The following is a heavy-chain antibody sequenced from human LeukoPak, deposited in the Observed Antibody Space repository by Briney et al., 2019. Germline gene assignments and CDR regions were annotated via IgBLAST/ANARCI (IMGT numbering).Heavy chain of an antibody. J-gene: IGHJ4*02. CDR2: IYYSGST. V-gene: IGHV4-59*08. CDR3: ARQVGSYGTDFDY. D-gene: IGHD1-26*01. CDR1: GGSISSYY. Sequence: SETLSLTCTVSGGSISSYYWSWIRQPPGKGLEWIGYIYYSGSTNYNPSLKSRVTISVDTSKNQFSLKLSSVTAADTAVYYCARQVGSYGTDFDYWGQGTLVTVSS.